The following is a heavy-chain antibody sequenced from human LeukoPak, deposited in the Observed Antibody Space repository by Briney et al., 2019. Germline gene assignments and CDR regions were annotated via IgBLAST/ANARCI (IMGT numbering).Heavy chain of an antibody. V-gene: IGHV4-59*01. CDR2: IYYSART. Sequence: SETLSLTCTVSGGSISGYYWSWIRQPPGKGLEWIGYIYYSARTNYNPSLKSRVTISVDTSKHQSSLKRSSVTAADTAVYYCASYDYGDFRFNYWGQGTLVTVSS. CDR3: ASYDYGDFRFNY. CDR1: GGSISGYY. J-gene: IGHJ4*02. D-gene: IGHD4-17*01.